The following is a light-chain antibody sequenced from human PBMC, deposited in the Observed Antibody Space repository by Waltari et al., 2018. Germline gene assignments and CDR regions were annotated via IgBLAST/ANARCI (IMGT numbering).Light chain of an antibody. CDR3: QDYGGSLLS. CDR1: HNINPKY. J-gene: IGKJ4*01. CDR2: GGS. V-gene: IGKV3-20*01. Sequence: EIVLTQSPGTLSLSPGERATLSCRASHNINPKYIAWIQQKPGRAPSLLIYGGSNRATGIPARFSASGSGTDFTLTVNRLEPEDFAVYYCQDYGGSLLSFGGGTKVEIK.